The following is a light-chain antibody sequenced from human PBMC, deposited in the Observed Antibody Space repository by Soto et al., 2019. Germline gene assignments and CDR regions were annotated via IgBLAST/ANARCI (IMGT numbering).Light chain of an antibody. CDR1: QSVSSSY. J-gene: IGKJ2*01. CDR2: GAY. V-gene: IGKV3-20*01. CDR3: QQYGNSPYT. Sequence: EIVLTRSPGTLSLSPGERATLSCRASQSVSSSYLAWYQQKPGQAPRLLIYGAYSRATGIPDRFSGSGSGTDFTLTISRPEPEDFAVYYCQQYGNSPYTFGQGTKLEIK.